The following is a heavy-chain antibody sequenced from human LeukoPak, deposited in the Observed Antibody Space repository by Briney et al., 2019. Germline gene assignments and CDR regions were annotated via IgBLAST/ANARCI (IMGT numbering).Heavy chain of an antibody. CDR1: GGSFSGYY. CDR3: ARGRRYSSGWYGSKGREGIDY. V-gene: IGHV4-34*01. CDR2: INHSGST. D-gene: IGHD6-19*01. J-gene: IGHJ4*02. Sequence: SETLSLTCAAYGGSFSGYYWSWIRQPPGKGLEWIGEINHSGSTNYNPSLKSRVTISVDTSKNQFSLKLSSVTAADTAVYYCARGRRYSSGWYGSKGREGIDYWGQGTLVTVSS.